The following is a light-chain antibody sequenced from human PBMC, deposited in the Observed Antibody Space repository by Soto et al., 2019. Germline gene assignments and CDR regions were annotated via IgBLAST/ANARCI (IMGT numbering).Light chain of an antibody. CDR3: TSYTTSSTVV. CDR2: EVT. V-gene: IGLV2-14*01. Sequence: QSALTQPASVSGSPGQSITISCTGTSSDVGTYNYVSWYQHHPGKAPKLMIYEVTNRPSGVSNRFSGSKSGNTASLTISGLQAEDEADYYCTSYTTSSTVVFRGGTQLTVL. J-gene: IGLJ2*01. CDR1: SSDVGTYNY.